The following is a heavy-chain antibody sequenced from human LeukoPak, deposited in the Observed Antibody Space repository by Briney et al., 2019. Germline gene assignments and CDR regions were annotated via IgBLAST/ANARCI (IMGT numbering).Heavy chain of an antibody. D-gene: IGHD5-18*01. V-gene: IGHV4-61*02. J-gene: IGHJ4*02. CDR1: GGSISSDSYY. Sequence: SQTLSLTCTVSGGSISSDSYYWSWIRQPAGKGLEWIGRIYTSGSTNYNPSLKSRVTILIDTSKKQFSLKLSSVTAADTAVYYCARESGYTYGRDYWGQGTLVTVSS. CDR3: ARESGYTYGRDY. CDR2: IYTSGST.